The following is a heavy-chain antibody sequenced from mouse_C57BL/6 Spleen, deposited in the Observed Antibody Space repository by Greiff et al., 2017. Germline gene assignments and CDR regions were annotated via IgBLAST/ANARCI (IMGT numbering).Heavy chain of an antibody. Sequence: QVQLKQSGPGLVQPSQSLSITCTVSGFSLTSYGVHWVRQSPGKGLEWLGVIWSGGSTDYNAAFISRRSISKDNSKSQVFFKMNSLQADDTAIYYCARSMMVTSYLDYWGQGTTLTVSS. J-gene: IGHJ2*01. CDR2: IWSGGST. CDR1: GFSLTSYG. CDR3: ARSMMVTSYLDY. V-gene: IGHV2-2*01. D-gene: IGHD2-3*01.